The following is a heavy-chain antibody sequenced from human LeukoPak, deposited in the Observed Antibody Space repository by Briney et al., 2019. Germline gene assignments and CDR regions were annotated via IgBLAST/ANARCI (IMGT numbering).Heavy chain of an antibody. D-gene: IGHD4-17*01. V-gene: IGHV3-23*01. CDR2: ITGSDYTT. Sequence: PGGSLRLPCAASGFIFREYAMTWVRQAPGKGLEWVSSITGSDYTTYADSVKGRFTISRDNSKNTLYLQMDSLRGDDPALYHCARDPNGDYIGAFDNWGQGTMVTVSS. J-gene: IGHJ3*02. CDR3: ARDPNGDYIGAFDN. CDR1: GFIFREYA.